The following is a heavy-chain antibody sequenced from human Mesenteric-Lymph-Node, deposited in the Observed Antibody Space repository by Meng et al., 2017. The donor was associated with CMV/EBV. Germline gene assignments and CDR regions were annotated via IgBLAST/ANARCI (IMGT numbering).Heavy chain of an antibody. CDR1: GFTVSSNY. D-gene: IGHD6-19*01. J-gene: IGHJ6*02. CDR3: ARSWYSSSYRGGYYYGMDV. CDR2: IDQEGSEE. V-gene: IGHV3-7*01. Sequence: GGSLRLSCAASGFTVSSNYMSWVRQAPGKGLEWVADIDQEGSEEHYVDSVKGRFTISRANAKNSLFLQMNSLRADDTAVYYCARSWYSSSYRGGYYYGMDVWGQGTTVTVSS.